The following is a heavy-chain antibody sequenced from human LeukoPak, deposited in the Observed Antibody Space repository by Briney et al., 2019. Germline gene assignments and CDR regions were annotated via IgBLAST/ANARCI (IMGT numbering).Heavy chain of an antibody. V-gene: IGHV3-30*18. Sequence: PGRSLRLSCAASEFTFSSYAMHWVRQAPGKGLEWVALVSNDGGDKYYADSVKGRFTVSRDNSKNTLHLQMNSLRGEDTGVYYCAKAHLLDWLLPFDYWGQGTLVTVSS. D-gene: IGHD3/OR15-3a*01. CDR2: VSNDGGDK. CDR3: AKAHLLDWLLPFDY. J-gene: IGHJ4*02. CDR1: EFTFSSYA.